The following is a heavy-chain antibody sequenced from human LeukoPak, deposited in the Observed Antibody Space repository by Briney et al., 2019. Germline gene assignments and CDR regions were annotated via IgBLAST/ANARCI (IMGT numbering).Heavy chain of an antibody. CDR1: GFTFSSYE. Sequence: GGSLRLSCAASGFTFSSYEMNWVRQAPGKGLEWVSYISSSGSTIYYADSVKGRFTISRDNAKNSLYLQMNGLRAEDTAVYYCACPCGVTTTGYYYYGMDVWGKGTTVTVSS. D-gene: IGHD4-17*01. J-gene: IGHJ6*04. CDR3: ACPCGVTTTGYYYYGMDV. CDR2: ISSSGSTI. V-gene: IGHV3-48*03.